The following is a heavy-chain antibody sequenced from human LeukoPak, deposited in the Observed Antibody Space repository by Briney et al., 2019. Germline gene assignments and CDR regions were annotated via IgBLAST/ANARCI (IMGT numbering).Heavy chain of an antibody. D-gene: IGHD4-17*01. CDR3: ARGSRYAFDI. J-gene: IGHJ3*02. CDR1: GYTLTSYD. CDR2: MNPNSGNT. Sequence: GASVKVSCKASGYTLTSYDINWVRQATGQGLEWMGWMNPNSGNTGYAQKFQGRVAMTRNTSISTAYMELSSLRSEDTAVYYCARGSRYAFDIWAKGQWSPSLQ. V-gene: IGHV1-8*01.